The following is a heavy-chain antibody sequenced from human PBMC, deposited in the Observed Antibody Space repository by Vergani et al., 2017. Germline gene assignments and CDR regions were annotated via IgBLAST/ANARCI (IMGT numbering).Heavy chain of an antibody. CDR1: GFTFSSYS. J-gene: IGHJ5*02. Sequence: EVQLVESGGGLVKPGGSLRLSCAASGFTFSSYSMHWVRQAPGKGLEWVSSISSSSSYIYYADSVKGRFTISRDNAKNSLYLQMNSLRAEDTAVYYCARDIVVVPAAPLLFDPWGQGTLVTVSS. D-gene: IGHD2-2*01. CDR3: ARDIVVVPAAPLLFDP. CDR2: ISSSSSYI. V-gene: IGHV3-21*01.